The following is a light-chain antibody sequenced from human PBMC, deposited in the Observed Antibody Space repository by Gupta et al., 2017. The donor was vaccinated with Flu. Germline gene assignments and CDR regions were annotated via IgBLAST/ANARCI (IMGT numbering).Light chain of an antibody. J-gene: IGKJ5*01. V-gene: IGKV3-15*01. CDR2: GAS. CDR3: QEYNRRSPIT. Sequence: ATLSVSPGERATLSCRASQSVRNNLAGYQQNPGQAPRLLIYGASTRATGVPARVRGSGSETECTLTISSLESEDVAVDYWQEYNRRSPITFGPGTRL. CDR1: QSVRNN.